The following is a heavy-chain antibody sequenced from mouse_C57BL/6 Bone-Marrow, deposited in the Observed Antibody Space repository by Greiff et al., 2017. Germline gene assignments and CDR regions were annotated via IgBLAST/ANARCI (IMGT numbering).Heavy chain of an antibody. CDR3: ARREALITTVVARWFDV. D-gene: IGHD1-1*01. Sequence: QVTLKESGPGILQSSQTLSLTCSFSGFSLSTSGMGVSWIRQPSGKGLEWLAHIYWDDDKRYNPSLKSRLTISKDTSRNQVFLKITSVDTADTATYYCARREALITTVVARWFDVWGTGTTVTVSS. CDR1: GFSLSTSGMG. V-gene: IGHV8-12*01. J-gene: IGHJ1*03. CDR2: IYWDDDK.